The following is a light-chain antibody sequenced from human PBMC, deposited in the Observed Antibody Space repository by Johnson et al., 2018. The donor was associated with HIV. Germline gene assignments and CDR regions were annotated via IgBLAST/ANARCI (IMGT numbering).Light chain of an antibody. CDR2: KNN. CDR3: AAWDDSLNVLYV. CDR1: SSTIGNNY. J-gene: IGLJ1*01. V-gene: IGLV1-44*01. Sequence: QSVLTQPPSVSAAPGQKVTISCSGSSSTIGNNYVSWYQVLPGAAPKLLIYKNNRRPSGVPGRFSGSTSGPSASLAISGLQAEDAADYYCAAWDDSLNVLYVFGTGTKVTVL.